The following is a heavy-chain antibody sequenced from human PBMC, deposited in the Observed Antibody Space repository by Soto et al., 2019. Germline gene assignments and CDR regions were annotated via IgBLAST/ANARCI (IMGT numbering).Heavy chain of an antibody. Sequence: QVQLVESGGGVVQPGRSLRLSCAASGFTFSSYGMHWVRQAPGKGLEWVAVIWYDGSNKYYADSVKGRFTISRDNSKNTLYLQMNRLRAEDTAVYYCASTSSSWYGNYYYGMDVWGQGTTVTVSS. J-gene: IGHJ6*02. V-gene: IGHV3-33*01. CDR3: ASTSSSWYGNYYYGMDV. CDR1: GFTFSSYG. D-gene: IGHD6-13*01. CDR2: IWYDGSNK.